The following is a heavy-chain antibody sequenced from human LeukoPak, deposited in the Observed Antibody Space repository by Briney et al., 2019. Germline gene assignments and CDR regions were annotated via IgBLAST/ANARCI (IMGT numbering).Heavy chain of an antibody. V-gene: IGHV4-59*08. Sequence: SETLSLTCNVSDGSSSRYYWSWIRQPPGKGLEWIGYIYSSGTTNYNPSLKSRVTLSVDTSKNQFSLKLNSMTAADTAVYYCARHVSYTGDAFDIWGQGTMVTVSS. CDR3: ARHVSYTGDAFDI. D-gene: IGHD1-26*01. CDR1: DGSSSRYY. J-gene: IGHJ3*02. CDR2: IYSSGTT.